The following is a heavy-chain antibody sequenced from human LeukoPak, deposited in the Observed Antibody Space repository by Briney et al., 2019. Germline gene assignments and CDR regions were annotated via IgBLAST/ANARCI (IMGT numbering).Heavy chain of an antibody. CDR3: AREQMVTASGEYETNFDY. Sequence: GGSLRLSCVASGFTVRNNEMSWVRQAPGEGLEWVSSISGGSPHYADSRKGSFTISRDESKNTLHLQMNSLRPEDTAVYYCAREQMVTASGEYETNFDYWGQGTLVTVSS. D-gene: IGHD4-17*01. CDR1: GFTVRNNE. CDR2: ISGGSP. J-gene: IGHJ4*02. V-gene: IGHV3-38-3*01.